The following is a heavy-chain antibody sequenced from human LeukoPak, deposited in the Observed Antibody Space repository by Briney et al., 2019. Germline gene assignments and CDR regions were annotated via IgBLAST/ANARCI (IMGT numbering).Heavy chain of an antibody. Sequence: SETLSLTCTVSGGSISSGSYYWSWIRQPAGKGLEWIGRIYTSGSTNYNPSLKSRVTISVDTSKNQFSLKLSSVTAADTAVYYCARGGDGYNDYWGQGTLVTVSS. J-gene: IGHJ4*02. CDR1: GGSISSGSYY. D-gene: IGHD5-24*01. V-gene: IGHV4-61*02. CDR3: ARGGDGYNDY. CDR2: IYTSGST.